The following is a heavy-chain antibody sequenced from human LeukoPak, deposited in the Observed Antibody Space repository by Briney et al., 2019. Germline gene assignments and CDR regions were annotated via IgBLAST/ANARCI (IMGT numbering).Heavy chain of an antibody. V-gene: IGHV3-7*01. CDR3: ARDPYSGNYGDYYYYYMDV. D-gene: IGHD1-26*01. CDR2: IKEDGSEK. CDR1: GFTFSSYC. Sequence: PGGSLRLSCAASGFTFSSYCMSWFRQAPGKGLEWVANIKEDGSEKYYVDSVKGRFTISRDNAKSSLYLQMNSLRDEDTAVYYCARDPYSGNYGDYYYYYMDVWGKGTTVTISS. J-gene: IGHJ6*03.